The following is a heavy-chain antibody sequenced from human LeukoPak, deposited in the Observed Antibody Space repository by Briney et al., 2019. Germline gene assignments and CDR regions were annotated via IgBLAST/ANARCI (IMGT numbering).Heavy chain of an antibody. Sequence: ASVKVSCKVSGYTLTELSMHWVRQAPGKGLEWMGGFDPEDGETIYAQKFQGRVTMTEDTSTDTAYMELSSLRSEDTAVYYCATESSLEEGYYGSGQLGDWGQGTLVTVSS. V-gene: IGHV1-24*01. CDR1: GYTLTELS. J-gene: IGHJ4*02. D-gene: IGHD3-10*01. CDR3: ATESSLEEGYYGSGQLGD. CDR2: FDPEDGET.